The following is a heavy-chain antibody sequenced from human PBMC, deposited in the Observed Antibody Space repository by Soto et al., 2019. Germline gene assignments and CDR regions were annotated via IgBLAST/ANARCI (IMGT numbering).Heavy chain of an antibody. CDR3: ARGTGDYVGYYYGMDV. Sequence: PSETLSLTCSVSGGSISSYYWNWIRQPPGKGLEWIGYVYYSGSTNYHPSLKSRITISVDTPKNQFSLKLSSVTAADTAVYYCARGTGDYVGYYYGMDVWGQGTTVTVSS. J-gene: IGHJ6*02. V-gene: IGHV4-59*01. CDR2: VYYSGST. D-gene: IGHD4-17*01. CDR1: GGSISSYY.